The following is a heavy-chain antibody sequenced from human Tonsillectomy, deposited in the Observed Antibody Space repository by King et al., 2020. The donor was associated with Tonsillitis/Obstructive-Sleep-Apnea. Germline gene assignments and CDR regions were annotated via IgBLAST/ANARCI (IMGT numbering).Heavy chain of an antibody. D-gene: IGHD5-18*01. V-gene: IGHV5-10-1*01. CDR2: IDPSDSYI. CDR3: ARLVDTAMDSDFYYGMDV. J-gene: IGHJ6*02. Sequence: EQLVQSGAEVKKPGESLRISCKGSGYSFINYWITWVRQMPGKGLEWMGRIDPSDSYINYNPSFQGHVAISIDKSISTAYLQWTSLKASDTAMYYCARLVDTAMDSDFYYGMDVWGQGTTVTVSS. CDR1: GYSFINYW.